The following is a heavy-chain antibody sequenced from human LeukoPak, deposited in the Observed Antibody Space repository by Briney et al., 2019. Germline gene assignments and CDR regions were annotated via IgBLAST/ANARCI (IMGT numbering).Heavy chain of an antibody. D-gene: IGHD1-26*01. V-gene: IGHV3-53*01. CDR1: GFAGSSNH. CDR2: IFNGGST. Sequence: GGSLRLSGAASGFAGSSNHMNWVRQAPGKGLEWVSVIFNGGSTYYADSVKGRFTISRDNSKNTLYLQMNSLRAEDTAVYYCATSIVGLTYDEHFQHWGQGTLVTVSS. CDR3: ATSIVGLTYDEHFQH. J-gene: IGHJ1*01.